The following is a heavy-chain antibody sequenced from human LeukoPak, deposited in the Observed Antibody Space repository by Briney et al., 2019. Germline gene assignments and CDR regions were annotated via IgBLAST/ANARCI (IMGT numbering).Heavy chain of an antibody. Sequence: GGTLRLSCAASGFTFSSYGMSWVRQAPGKGLEWVSAISGSGGSTYYADSVKGRFTISRDNSKNTLYLRMNSLRVEDTAVYYCARVEAPGEGFDYWGQGTLVTVSS. CDR1: GFTFSSYG. CDR3: ARVEAPGEGFDY. J-gene: IGHJ4*02. CDR2: ISGSGGST. V-gene: IGHV3-23*01. D-gene: IGHD3-16*01.